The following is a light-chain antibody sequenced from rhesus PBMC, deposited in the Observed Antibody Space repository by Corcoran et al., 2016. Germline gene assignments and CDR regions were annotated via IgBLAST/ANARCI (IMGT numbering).Light chain of an antibody. CDR1: QRISSW. V-gene: IGKV1-22*01. CDR3: LQSSGSPFT. J-gene: IGKJ3*01. CDR2: TAS. Sequence: DIQMTQSPSSLSASVGDTVTITCRASQRISSWLDWYQQKPGKAPKLLIYTASRLQSGVPSRFSGRGSGTDFTLTISSLQPEDVATYAGLQSSGSPFTFVPGTKLDI.